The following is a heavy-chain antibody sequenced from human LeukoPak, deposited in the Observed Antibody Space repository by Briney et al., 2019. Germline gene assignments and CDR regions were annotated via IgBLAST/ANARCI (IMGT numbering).Heavy chain of an antibody. D-gene: IGHD3-3*01. V-gene: IGHV4-59*01. CDR1: GGSISRYY. CDR2: IYYSGST. J-gene: IGHJ4*02. CDR3: ARGGISYDLDY. Sequence: SETLSLTCTVSGGSISRYYWSWIRPPPGKGLEWIGYIYYSGSTNYNPSLKSRVTISVDTSKNQFSLKLSSVTAADTAVYYCARGGISYDLDYWGQGTLVTVSS.